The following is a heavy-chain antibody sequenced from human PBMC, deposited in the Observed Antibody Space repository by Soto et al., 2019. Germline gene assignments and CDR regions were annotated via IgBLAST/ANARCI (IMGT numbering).Heavy chain of an antibody. CDR2: ISYDGGNK. CDR3: ARGPHYYDSSGYYYYFDY. J-gene: IGHJ4*02. D-gene: IGHD3-22*01. Sequence: GALRLSCAASGFTFSNYAVHWVRQAPGKGLEWVAVISYDGGNKYYADSVKGRFTISRDNSKNTLYLQMNSLRAEDTAVYYCARGPHYYDSSGYYYYFDYWGQGTLVTVSS. CDR1: GFTFSNYA. V-gene: IGHV3-30-3*01.